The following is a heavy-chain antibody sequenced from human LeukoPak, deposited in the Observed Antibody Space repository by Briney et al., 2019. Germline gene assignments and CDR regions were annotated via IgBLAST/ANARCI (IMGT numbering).Heavy chain of an antibody. Sequence: PGGSLRLSCAASGFTFSSYAMHWVRQAPGKGLEWVAVISYDGSNKYYADSVKGRFTISRDNSKNTLYLQMNSLRAEDTAVYYCARERGAWRFDYWGQGTLVTVPS. CDR2: ISYDGSNK. V-gene: IGHV3-30-3*01. D-gene: IGHD3-3*01. CDR3: ARERGAWRFDY. J-gene: IGHJ4*02. CDR1: GFTFSSYA.